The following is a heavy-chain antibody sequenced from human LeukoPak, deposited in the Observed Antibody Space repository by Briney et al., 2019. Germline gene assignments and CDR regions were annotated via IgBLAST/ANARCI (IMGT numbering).Heavy chain of an antibody. CDR3: VFRGGYKIANFDY. D-gene: IGHD5-24*01. CDR1: GFTFSSYA. J-gene: IGHJ4*02. V-gene: IGHV3-64D*06. CDR2: ISSNGGST. Sequence: GGSLRLSCSASGFTFSSYAMHWVRQAPGKGLEYVSAISSNGGSTYYADSVKGRFTISRDNSKNTLYLQMSSLRAEDTAVYCCVFRGGYKIANFDYWGRGTLVTVSS.